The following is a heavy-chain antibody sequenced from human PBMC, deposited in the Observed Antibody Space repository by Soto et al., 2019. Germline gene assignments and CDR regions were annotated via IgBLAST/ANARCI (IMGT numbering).Heavy chain of an antibody. CDR2: ISGSGGST. V-gene: IGHV3-23*01. Sequence: VGSLRLSCAASGFTFSSYAMSWVRQAPGKGLEWVSAISGSGGSTYYADSVKGRFTISRDNSKNTLYLQMNSLRAEDTAVYYCAKDNDRGVINYFDYWGQGTLVTVSS. D-gene: IGHD3-10*02. J-gene: IGHJ4*02. CDR3: AKDNDRGVINYFDY. CDR1: GFTFSSYA.